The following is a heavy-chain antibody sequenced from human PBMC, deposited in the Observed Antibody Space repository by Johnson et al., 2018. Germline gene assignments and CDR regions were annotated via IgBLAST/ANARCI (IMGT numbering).Heavy chain of an antibody. J-gene: IGHJ4*02. D-gene: IGHD5-18*01. CDR2: ISYDGSNK. V-gene: IGHV3-30*03. CDR1: GFTFSSYG. Sequence: QVQLVQSGGGVVQPGRSLRLSCAASGFTFSSYGMHWVRQAPGKGLEWVAVISYDGSNKYYADSVKGRFTISRDNSKNTLYLQMNSLRAEDTAVYYCASDGGYSYGPSFDYWGQGTLVTVSS. CDR3: ASDGGYSYGPSFDY.